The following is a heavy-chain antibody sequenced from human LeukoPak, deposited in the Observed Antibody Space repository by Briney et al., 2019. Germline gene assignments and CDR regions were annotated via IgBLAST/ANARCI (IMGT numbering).Heavy chain of an antibody. D-gene: IGHD6-13*01. CDR2: INPNSGGT. CDR3: AGSSSSWYYFDY. Sequence: GASVKVSCKASGYTFTGYYMHWVRQAPGQGLEWMGRINPNSGGTNYAQKFQGRVTMTRDTSISTAYMELSRLRSDDTAVYYCAGSSSSWYYFDYWGQGTLVTVSS. CDR1: GYTFTGYY. J-gene: IGHJ4*02. V-gene: IGHV1-2*06.